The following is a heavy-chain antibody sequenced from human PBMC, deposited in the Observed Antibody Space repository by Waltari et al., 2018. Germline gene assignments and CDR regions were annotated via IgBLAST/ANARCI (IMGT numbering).Heavy chain of an antibody. Sequence: QVQLVESGGGVVQPGGSLRLSCAASGFTFSSYGMHWVRQAPGKGLEWVAFIRYDGSNKYYADSVKGRFTISRDNSKNTLYLQMNSLRAEDTAVYYCANIGDMYYDFWSGYIDYWGQGTLVTVSS. CDR1: GFTFSSYG. CDR2: IRYDGSNK. J-gene: IGHJ4*02. V-gene: IGHV3-30*02. D-gene: IGHD3-3*01. CDR3: ANIGDMYYDFWSGYIDY.